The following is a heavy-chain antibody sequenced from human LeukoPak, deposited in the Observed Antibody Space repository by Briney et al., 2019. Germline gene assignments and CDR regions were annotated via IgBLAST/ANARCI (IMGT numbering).Heavy chain of an antibody. CDR2: ISWDGGST. D-gene: IGHD1-14*01. CDR1: GFTFYDYT. CDR3: AKDIRATENLFFDY. V-gene: IGHV3-43*01. J-gene: IGHJ4*02. Sequence: GGSLRLSCAASGFTFYDYTMHWVRQAPGKGLEWVSLISWDGGSTYYADSVKGRFTISRDNSKNSLYLQMNSLRTEDTALYYCAKDIRATENLFFDYWGQGTLVTVSS.